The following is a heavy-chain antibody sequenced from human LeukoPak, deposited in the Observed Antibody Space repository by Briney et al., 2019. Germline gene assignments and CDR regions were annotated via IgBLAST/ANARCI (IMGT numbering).Heavy chain of an antibody. CDR1: GFTFSNYA. D-gene: IGHD5/OR15-5a*01. CDR3: ASVGTAFDY. CDR2: ISNSVGYT. J-gene: IGHJ4*02. V-gene: IGHV3-23*01. Sequence: GGSLRLSCAASGFTFSNYAMSWVRQAPGKGLEWVSGISNSVGYTYYADSVKGRFTISRDNSKNTLYLQMDSLRAEDMAVYYCASVGTAFDYWGQGTLVTVSS.